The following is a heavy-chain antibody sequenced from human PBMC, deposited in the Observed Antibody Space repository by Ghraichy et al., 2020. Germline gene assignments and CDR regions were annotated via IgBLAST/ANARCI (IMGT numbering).Heavy chain of an antibody. J-gene: IGHJ4*02. Sequence: GESLNISCAASGFAFGDFGLHWVRQTPGAGLEWLTSISYDGWTKRYAESIQGRFTFSRDNSKNTLYLQMNSLRDDDTAVYFCAKERGTYSGFGFDYWGQGTLVTVSS. CDR2: ISYDGWTK. V-gene: IGHV3-30*18. CDR1: GFAFGDFG. CDR3: AKERGTYSGFGFDY. D-gene: IGHD1-26*01.